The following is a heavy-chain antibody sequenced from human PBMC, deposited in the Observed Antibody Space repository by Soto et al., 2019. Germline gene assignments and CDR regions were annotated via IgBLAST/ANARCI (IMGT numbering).Heavy chain of an antibody. Sequence: EVQLVESGGGLIQPGGSLRLSCAVSGFTVSNNYMSWVRQAPGKGLEGVSVIYSGGYTAYGDSVKGRFTISRDNSKNTRYLEIKGLRADNTAVFYCAAEWGGGGYWGQGTLVTVSS. CDR2: IYSGGYT. D-gene: IGHD1-26*01. V-gene: IGHV3-53*01. CDR3: AAEWGGGGY. J-gene: IGHJ4*02. CDR1: GFTVSNNY.